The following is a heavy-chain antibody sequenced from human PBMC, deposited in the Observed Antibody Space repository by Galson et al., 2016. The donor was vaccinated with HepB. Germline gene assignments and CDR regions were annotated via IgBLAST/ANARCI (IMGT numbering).Heavy chain of an antibody. Sequence: QSGAEVKKPGESLRISCKGSGYSFTNYWISWMRQMPGKGLEWMGRIDPSDSWTNYSPSFQGHVTISVDKSINTAYLQWSSLKASDSAMDYCARQYYYGENPWGQGTLVTVSS. J-gene: IGHJ5*01. V-gene: IGHV5-10-1*01. CDR1: GYSFTNYW. CDR2: IDPSDSWT. D-gene: IGHD3-10*01. CDR3: ARQYYYGENP.